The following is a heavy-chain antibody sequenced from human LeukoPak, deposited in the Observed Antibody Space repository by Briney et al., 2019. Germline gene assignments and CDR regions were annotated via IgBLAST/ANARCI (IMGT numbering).Heavy chain of an antibody. D-gene: IGHD6-19*01. Sequence: GGSLRLSCAASGFTFSSYAMHWVRQAPGKGLEWVAVIWYDGSNKYYADSVKGRFTISRDHSKNTLYLQMKSLRAEDTAVYYCARELEIAVAGTLGYWGQGTLVTVSS. CDR2: IWYDGSNK. CDR3: ARELEIAVAGTLGY. J-gene: IGHJ4*02. V-gene: IGHV3-33*01. CDR1: GFTFSSYA.